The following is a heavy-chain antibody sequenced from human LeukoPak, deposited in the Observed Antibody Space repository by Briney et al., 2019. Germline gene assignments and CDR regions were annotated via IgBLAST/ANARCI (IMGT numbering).Heavy chain of an antibody. V-gene: IGHV4-30-4*01. CDR3: ARPYYYDSRIDP. CDR1: GDSTSSGDYY. J-gene: IGHJ5*02. D-gene: IGHD3-22*01. CDR2: MYYSGST. Sequence: SETLSLTCTVSGDSTSSGDYYWSWIRQPPGKGLEWVGYMYYSGSTYYNPSLKSRVTISIDTSKNQFSLKLSSVTAADTAVYYCARPYYYDSRIDPWGQGTLVTVSS.